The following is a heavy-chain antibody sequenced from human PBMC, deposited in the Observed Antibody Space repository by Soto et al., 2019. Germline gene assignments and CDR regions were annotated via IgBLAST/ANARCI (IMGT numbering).Heavy chain of an antibody. D-gene: IGHD4-17*01. J-gene: IGHJ5*02. CDR3: ARGLPTTVTILQS. CDR1: GFPFAGNT. V-gene: IGHV1-3*01. CDR2: INVGNGNT. Sequence: ASVKVSCKASGFPFAGNTVLWVRQAPGQGLEWMGWINVGNGNTKLSQKFQGRFTLARDTSASTAYMELSSLRSEDTAVYYCARGLPTTVTILQSWGKGTLVTVPS.